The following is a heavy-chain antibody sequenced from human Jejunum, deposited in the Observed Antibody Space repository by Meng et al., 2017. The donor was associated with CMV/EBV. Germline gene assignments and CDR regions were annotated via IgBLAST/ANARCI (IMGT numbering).Heavy chain of an antibody. CDR3: AKVSTFAYGSGSYFDY. D-gene: IGHD3-10*01. J-gene: IGHJ4*02. Sequence: FTFSSYAMSWVHEAPGKGLEWVSTISSSGGSTYCTNSIKSRFTISRDNSKNTLYLQMNGLRAEDTAVYFCAKVSTFAYGSGSYFDYWGQGTLVTVSS. CDR1: FTFSSYA. CDR2: ISSSGGST. V-gene: IGHV3-23*01.